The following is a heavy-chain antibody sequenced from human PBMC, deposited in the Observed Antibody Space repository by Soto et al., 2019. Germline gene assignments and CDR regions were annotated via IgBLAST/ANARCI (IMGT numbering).Heavy chain of an antibody. D-gene: IGHD2-21*02. CDR3: ARDPFDCGDDCSSNY. V-gene: IGHV1-3*01. CDR2: INAGNGNT. Sequence: ASVKVSCKASGYTFTSYAMHWVRQAPGQRLEWMGWINAGNGNTKYSQKFQGRVTISRDNAKSLLYLQMNSLRAEDTAVYYCARDPFDCGDDCSSNYWGQGTRVTVSS. J-gene: IGHJ4*02. CDR1: GYTFTSYA.